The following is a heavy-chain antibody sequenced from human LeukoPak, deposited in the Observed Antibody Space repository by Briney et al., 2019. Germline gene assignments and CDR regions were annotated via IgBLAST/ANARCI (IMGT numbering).Heavy chain of an antibody. D-gene: IGHD1-26*01. CDR3: VKDFGRIRGTPDS. CDR1: GFDFSIYT. V-gene: IGHV3-64D*06. CDR2: ISGSGNGGSR. J-gene: IGHJ4*02. Sequence: GGSLRLSCSASGFDFSIYTMYWVRQAPGKGPEYVSTISGSGNGGSRYYADSVKGRFTISRDDSKSIVYLQMNNLRSEDTAVYYCVKDFGRIRGTPDSWGQGTLVTVSS.